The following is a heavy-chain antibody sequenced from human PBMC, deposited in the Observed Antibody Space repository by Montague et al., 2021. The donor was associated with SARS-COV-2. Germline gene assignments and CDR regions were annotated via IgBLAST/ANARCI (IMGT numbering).Heavy chain of an antibody. CDR3: ARAGSGSYSFYYYYGMDV. Sequence: SQTLSLTCTVSGGSISSYYWSWIRQPPGKGLEWIGYIYYSGSTNYNPSLKSRVTISVDTSKNQFSLKLSSVTAADTAVYYCARAGSGSYSFYYYYGMDVGGQGTTVTVSS. J-gene: IGHJ6*02. CDR2: IYYSGST. D-gene: IGHD3-10*01. V-gene: IGHV4-59*08. CDR1: GGSISSYY.